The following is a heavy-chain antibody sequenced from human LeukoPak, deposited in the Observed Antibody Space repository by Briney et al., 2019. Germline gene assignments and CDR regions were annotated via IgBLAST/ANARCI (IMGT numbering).Heavy chain of an antibody. V-gene: IGHV1-2*02. CDR3: ARDSGLYSSPRDAFDI. CDR1: GYTFTGYY. D-gene: IGHD6-13*01. J-gene: IGHJ3*02. CDR2: INPNSGGT. Sequence: ASVKVSCKASGYTFTGYYMHWVRQAPGQGLEWMGWINPNSGGTNYAQKFQGRVTMTRDTSISTAHMELSRLRSDDTAVYYCARDSGLYSSPRDAFDIGGKGTMVTVSS.